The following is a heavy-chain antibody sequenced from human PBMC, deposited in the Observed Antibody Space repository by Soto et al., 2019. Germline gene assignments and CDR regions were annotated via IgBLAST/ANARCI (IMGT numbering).Heavy chain of an antibody. CDR3: ARGKGMEENYFYYGLDI. D-gene: IGHD1-1*01. J-gene: IGHJ6*02. V-gene: IGHV1-3*01. Sequence: APVKVSCKASGYTFSTYGMHWVRQAPGQSLEWMGWLNGGTGQTRYSQRFQDRVIITRDTSASTGYMELSSLRSEDTAVYYCARGKGMEENYFYYGLDIWGQGTTVTVSS. CDR1: GYTFSTYG. CDR2: LNGGTGQT.